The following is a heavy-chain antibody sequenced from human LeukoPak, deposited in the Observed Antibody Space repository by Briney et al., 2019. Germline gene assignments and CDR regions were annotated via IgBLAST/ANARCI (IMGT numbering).Heavy chain of an antibody. J-gene: IGHJ4*02. V-gene: IGHV3-23*01. CDR2: ISGSGGST. CDR3: AKDLLLWFGELSPSFDY. CDR1: GFTFSSYG. Sequence: PGGSLRLSCAASGFTFSSYGMSWVRQAPGKGLEWVSAISGSGGSTYYADSVKGRFTISRGNSKNTLYLQMNSLRAEDTAVYYCAKDLLLWFGELSPSFDYWGQGTLVTVSS. D-gene: IGHD3-10*01.